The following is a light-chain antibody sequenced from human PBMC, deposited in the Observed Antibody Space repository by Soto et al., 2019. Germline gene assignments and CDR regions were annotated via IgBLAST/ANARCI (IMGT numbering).Light chain of an antibody. J-gene: IGKJ1*01. V-gene: IGKV3-20*01. Sequence: IVFTQSPDTLSLSPLERATLSCRASQSISRRLSWCQQKSGQPPRLLIYGASSKTTGIQDRLTGSGYGKELTLGMRRLEPEDFAVYYCQVYGRSPPSFGQGSKVDI. CDR1: QSISRR. CDR2: GAS. CDR3: QVYGRSPPS.